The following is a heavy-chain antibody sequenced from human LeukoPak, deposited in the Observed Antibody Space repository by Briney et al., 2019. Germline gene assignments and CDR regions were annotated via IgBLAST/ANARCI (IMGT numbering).Heavy chain of an antibody. CDR1: GFTFSSYG. J-gene: IGHJ4*02. CDR3: ARGSGSYAGPFDY. V-gene: IGHV3-33*01. Sequence: GGSLRLSCAASGFTFSSYGMHWVRQAPGKGLEWVAVIWYDGSNKYYADSVKGRFTISRDNSKNTLYLQMNSLRAEDTAVYYCARGSGSYAGPFDYWGQGTLVTVSS. CDR2: IWYDGSNK. D-gene: IGHD3-10*01.